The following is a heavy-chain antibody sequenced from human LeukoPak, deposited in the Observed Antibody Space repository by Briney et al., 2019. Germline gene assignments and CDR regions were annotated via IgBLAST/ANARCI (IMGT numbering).Heavy chain of an antibody. CDR3: ARETSSRITMVQGGPFSSYMDV. CDR2: IIPIFGTA. CDR1: GGTFSSYA. Sequence: SVKVSCKASGGTFSSYAINWVRQAPGQGLEWMGGIIPIFGTANSAQKFQGRVTITADAATSTVYMELSSLRSEDTAVYYCARETSSRITMVQGGPFSSYMDVWGKGTTVTVSS. V-gene: IGHV1-69*01. J-gene: IGHJ6*03. D-gene: IGHD3-10*01.